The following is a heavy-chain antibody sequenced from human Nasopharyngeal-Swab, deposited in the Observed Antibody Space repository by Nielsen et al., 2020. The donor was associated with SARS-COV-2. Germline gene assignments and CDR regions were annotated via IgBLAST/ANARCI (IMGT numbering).Heavy chain of an antibody. V-gene: IGHV4-39*01. J-gene: IGHJ4*02. Sequence: SETLSFTCTVSGGSTSSSTYYWAWIRQPPGKGLEWIGSIYYGGSTYYHPSLKSRVTISVDTSKNQFSLKLSSVTAADTAVYYCATLSSSWYEYYFDYWGQGTLVTVSS. D-gene: IGHD6-13*01. CDR2: IYYGGST. CDR3: ATLSSSWYEYYFDY. CDR1: GGSTSSSTYY.